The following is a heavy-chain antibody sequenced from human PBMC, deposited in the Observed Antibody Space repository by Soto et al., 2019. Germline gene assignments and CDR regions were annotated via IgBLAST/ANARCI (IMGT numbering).Heavy chain of an antibody. V-gene: IGHV3-23*01. Sequence: PRWSLRLSCSASVFTFSMFAMSWFRQAPGKGLEWVSGIGGGDTHYADSVKGRFTISRDNSKNTVSLQMNSLRAEDTAVYYCAKDRMDHNSVWDPFDIWGQGTMVTVSS. D-gene: IGHD1-20*01. CDR2: IGGGDT. CDR1: VFTFSMFA. J-gene: IGHJ3*02. CDR3: AKDRMDHNSVWDPFDI.